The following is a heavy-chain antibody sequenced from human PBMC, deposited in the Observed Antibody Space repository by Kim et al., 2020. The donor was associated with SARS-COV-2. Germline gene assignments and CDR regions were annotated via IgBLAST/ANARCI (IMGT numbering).Heavy chain of an antibody. CDR1: GFIFSSYW. CDR2: IKQDGSEK. V-gene: IGHV3-7*01. D-gene: IGHD3-9*01. J-gene: IGHJ4*02. Sequence: GGSLRLSCAASGFIFSSYWMNWVRQAPGKGLGWVANIKQDGSEKYYVDSVKGRFTISRDNAKNSLYLQMNSLRAEDTAVYYCASGVVLRYFDWLFSRGYFDYWGQGTLVTVSS. CDR3: ASGVVLRYFDWLFSRGYFDY.